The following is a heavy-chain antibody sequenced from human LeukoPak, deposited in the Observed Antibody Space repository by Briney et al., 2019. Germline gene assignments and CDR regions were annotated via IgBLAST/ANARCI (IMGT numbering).Heavy chain of an antibody. J-gene: IGHJ3*02. CDR2: ISYDGSNK. Sequence: GGSLRLSCAASGFTFSSYAMHWVRQAPGKGLEWVAVISYDGSNKYYADSVKGRFTISRDNSKNTLYLQMDSLRAEDTAVYYCARDMSGSSYDSSGFDAFDIWGQGTMVTVSS. V-gene: IGHV3-30-3*01. CDR3: ARDMSGSSYDSSGFDAFDI. D-gene: IGHD3-22*01. CDR1: GFTFSSYA.